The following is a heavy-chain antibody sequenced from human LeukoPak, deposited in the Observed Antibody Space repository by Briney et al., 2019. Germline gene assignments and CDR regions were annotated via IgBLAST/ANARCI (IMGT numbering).Heavy chain of an antibody. CDR2: IDWDGDT. D-gene: IGHD2-21*01. CDR1: GFSLDTAAMS. V-gene: IGHV2-70*17. Sequence: SGPALVKPTQTLTLTCTFSGFSLDTAAMSVSWIRQPPGKAPEWLARIDWDGDTFYSTSLKTRLTISKDTSKNQVVLTLTNMDREDTGTYYCARTHPRDGELATFHFDHWGQGTLVTVSS. J-gene: IGHJ4*02. CDR3: ARTHPRDGELATFHFDH.